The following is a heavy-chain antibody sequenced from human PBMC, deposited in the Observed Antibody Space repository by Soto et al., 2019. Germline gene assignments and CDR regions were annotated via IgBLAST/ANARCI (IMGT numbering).Heavy chain of an antibody. Sequence: EVQLVQSGAEVKKPGESLKISCKGSGYSFTSYWIGWVRQMPGKGLEWMGIIYPGDSDTRYSPSFQGQVTISADKSISTDSLQWSSLKASDTAMYYCARSTTVTTYYFDYWGQGTLVTVSS. J-gene: IGHJ4*02. CDR1: GYSFTSYW. CDR3: ARSTTVTTYYFDY. CDR2: IYPGDSDT. D-gene: IGHD4-4*01. V-gene: IGHV5-51*01.